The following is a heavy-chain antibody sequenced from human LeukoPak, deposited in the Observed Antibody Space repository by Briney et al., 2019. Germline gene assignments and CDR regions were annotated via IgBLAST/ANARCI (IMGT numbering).Heavy chain of an antibody. CDR2: IYHSGST. Sequence: PSETMSLTCTVSGYSISSGYYWGWIRQPPGKGLEWIGSIYHSGSTYYNPSLKSRGTISVDTSKNQFSLKLSSVTAADTAVYYCARAISTVAGGGTFDYWGQGTLVTVSS. CDR3: ARAISTVAGGGTFDY. CDR1: GYSISSGYY. V-gene: IGHV4-38-2*02. J-gene: IGHJ4*02. D-gene: IGHD6-19*01.